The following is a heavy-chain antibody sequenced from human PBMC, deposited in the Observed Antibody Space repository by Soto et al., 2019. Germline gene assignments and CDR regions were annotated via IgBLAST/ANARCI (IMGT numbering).Heavy chain of an antibody. J-gene: IGHJ3*02. Sequence: QPGGSLRLSCAASGFTFSSYAMSWVRQAPGKGLEWVSAISGSGGSTYYADSVKGRFTISRDNSKNTLYLQMNSLRAEDTAVYYCAKDRRDRGQWLVQQGDAFDIWGQGTMVTVSS. CDR1: GFTFSSYA. CDR2: ISGSGGST. V-gene: IGHV3-23*01. D-gene: IGHD6-19*01. CDR3: AKDRRDRGQWLVQQGDAFDI.